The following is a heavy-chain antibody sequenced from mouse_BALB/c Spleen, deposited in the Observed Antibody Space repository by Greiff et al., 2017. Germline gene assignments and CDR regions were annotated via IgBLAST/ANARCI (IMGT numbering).Heavy chain of an antibody. J-gene: IGHJ4*01. Sequence: QVQLQQPGAELVMPGASVKMSCKASGYTFTDYWMHWVKQRPGQGLEWIGAIDTSDSYTSYNQKFKGKATLTVDESSSTAYMQLSSLTSEDSAVYYCARDVGGMDYWGQGTSVTVSS. CDR3: ARDVGGMDY. CDR1: GYTFTDYW. CDR2: IDTSDSYT. V-gene: IGHV1-69*01. D-gene: IGHD3-1*01.